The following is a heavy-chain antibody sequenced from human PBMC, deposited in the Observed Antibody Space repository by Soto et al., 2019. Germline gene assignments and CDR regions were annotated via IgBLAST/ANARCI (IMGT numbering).Heavy chain of an antibody. Sequence: QVQLQESGPGLVKPSGTLSLTCAVSGGSISSTNWWSWVRQPPGKGLEWIGEIYHSGNTNYKPSLKSRVTISVGKFKNQFSLKLSSVTAADTVVSCCARIAADGKRFDYWGQGNLVTVSS. CDR2: IYHSGNT. J-gene: IGHJ4*02. CDR1: GGSISSTNW. D-gene: IGHD6-13*01. CDR3: ARIAADGKRFDY. V-gene: IGHV4-4*01.